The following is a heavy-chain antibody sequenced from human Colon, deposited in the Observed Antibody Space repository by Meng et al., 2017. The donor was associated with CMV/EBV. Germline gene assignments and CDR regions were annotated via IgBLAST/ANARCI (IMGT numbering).Heavy chain of an antibody. CDR1: GVSISDDHW. J-gene: IGHJ4*02. Sequence: LSLTCGVSGVSISDDHWWHWVRQAPGKGLEWIREIFHSGSADCNPSLKSRVTISLDKSKNEFSLKMYSVIAADTAVYYCAGGGALGNWGQGTLVTVSS. CDR2: IFHSGSA. V-gene: IGHV4-4*02. CDR3: AGGGALGN. D-gene: IGHD1-26*01.